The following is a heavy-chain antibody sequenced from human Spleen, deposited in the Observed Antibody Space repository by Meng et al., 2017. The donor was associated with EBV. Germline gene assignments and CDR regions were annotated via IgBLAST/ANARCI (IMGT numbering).Heavy chain of an antibody. CDR1: GVSISSSGYY. D-gene: IGHD3-22*01. CDR2: IYYSGTT. CDR3: ARASYFYDTSAFDY. J-gene: IGHJ4*02. Sequence: QVQLQESGPGLVKPSPTLSLTCAVSGVSISSSGYYWSWIRQPPGKGLEWIGYIYYSGTTYYNPSLKSRVTISVDTSKNHFSLKLNSVTAAGTAVYYCARASYFYDTSAFDYWGQGTLVTVSS. V-gene: IGHV4-30-4*01.